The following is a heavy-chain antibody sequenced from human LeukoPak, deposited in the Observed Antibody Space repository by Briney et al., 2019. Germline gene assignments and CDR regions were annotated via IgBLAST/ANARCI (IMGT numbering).Heavy chain of an antibody. Sequence: GASVKVSCKASGYQFISYTMSWVRQAPGQGLEWMGWINTKTANPTYAQDFTGRFVFSLDTSVSTAYLQISGPKAGDTAVYYCARVAGFGERGMDVWGQGTTVTVSS. V-gene: IGHV7-4-1*02. D-gene: IGHD3-10*01. CDR2: INTKTANP. CDR1: GYQFISYT. CDR3: ARVAGFGERGMDV. J-gene: IGHJ6*02.